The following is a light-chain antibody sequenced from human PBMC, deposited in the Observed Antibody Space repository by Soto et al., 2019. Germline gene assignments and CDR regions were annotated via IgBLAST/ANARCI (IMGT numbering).Light chain of an antibody. CDR1: SSNIGGYNY. Sequence: QSVLTQPPSASGTPGQRVTISCSGGSSNIGGYNYVYWYQQYPGTAPELLVFGTNLRPSGVPDRFSASKSGTSGSLTISGLRSEDEADYYCAAWDDSLRVVLFGGGTKVTVL. CDR2: GTN. CDR3: AAWDDSLRVVL. J-gene: IGLJ2*01. V-gene: IGLV1-47*02.